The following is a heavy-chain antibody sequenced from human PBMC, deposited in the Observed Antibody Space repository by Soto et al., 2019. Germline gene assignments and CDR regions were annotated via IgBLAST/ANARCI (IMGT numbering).Heavy chain of an antibody. V-gene: IGHV4-4*07. Sequence: SETLSLTCTVSGGSLSNYYWSWIRQPTGKGLEWIGRIYTGGSINYNPSLKSRVTMSVDTSKQQFSLKLTSVTAADTAVYYCARDLDSSGFSPDRFDPWGQRTLVTVSS. CDR1: GGSLSNYY. D-gene: IGHD3-22*01. CDR2: IYTGGSI. CDR3: ARDLDSSGFSPDRFDP. J-gene: IGHJ5*02.